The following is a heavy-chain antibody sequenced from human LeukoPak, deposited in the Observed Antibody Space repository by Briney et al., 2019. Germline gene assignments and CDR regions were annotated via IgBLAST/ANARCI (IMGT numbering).Heavy chain of an antibody. CDR2: ISSSSSTI. CDR1: GFTFSSYS. Sequence: GGSLRLSCAASGFTFSSYSMNWVRQAPGKGLEWVSYISSSSSTIYYADSVKGRFTISRDNAENSLYLQMNSLRAEDTAVYYCARAPNYYGSGSYYPWGQGTLVTVSS. CDR3: ARAPNYYGSGSYYP. V-gene: IGHV3-48*04. D-gene: IGHD3-10*01. J-gene: IGHJ4*02.